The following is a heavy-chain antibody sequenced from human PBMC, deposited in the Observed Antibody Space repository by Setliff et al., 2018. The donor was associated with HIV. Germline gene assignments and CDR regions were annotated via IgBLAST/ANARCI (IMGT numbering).Heavy chain of an antibody. V-gene: IGHV1-18*01. J-gene: IGHJ4*02. CDR3: ARATFYCRGGRCYSSFFDS. CDR1: GYTFTSYG. Sequence: ASVKVSCKASGYTFTSYGISWVRQAPGQGLQWMGRISAYNGNTNYPQKLQGRVTITTDESTSAAYMELSRLRSEDTAAYYCARATFYCRGGRCYSSFFDSWGQGTLVTVSS. CDR2: ISAYNGNT. D-gene: IGHD2-15*01.